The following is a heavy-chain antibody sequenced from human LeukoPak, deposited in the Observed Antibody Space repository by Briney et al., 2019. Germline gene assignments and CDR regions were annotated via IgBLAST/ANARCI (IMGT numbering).Heavy chain of an antibody. CDR3: ERGAVAHFDH. J-gene: IGHJ4*02. V-gene: IGHV6-1*01. CDR2: TYYRSKWYN. CDR1: GDSVSRNSAA. D-gene: IGHD6-19*01. Sequence: SQTLSLTCAISGDSVSRNSAAWNWIRQSPSRGLEWLGRTYYRSKWYNDYALSVKSRIIINADTSKNQFSLQVNSVTPEDTAVYYCERGAVAHFDHWGQGTLVTVSS.